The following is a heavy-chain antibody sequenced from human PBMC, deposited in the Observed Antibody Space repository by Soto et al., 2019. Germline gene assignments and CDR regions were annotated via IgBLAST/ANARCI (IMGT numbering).Heavy chain of an antibody. Sequence: ASVKVSCKXSGYTFTSYYMHWVRQAPGQGLEWMGIINPSGGSTSYAQKFQGRVTMTRDTSTSTVYMELSSLRSEDTAVYYCARRGDYGCTRPFYYYGMDVWGQRTTVTVSS. CDR2: INPSGGST. CDR1: GYTFTSYY. J-gene: IGHJ6*02. V-gene: IGHV1-46*01. D-gene: IGHD4-17*01. CDR3: ARRGDYGCTRPFYYYGMDV.